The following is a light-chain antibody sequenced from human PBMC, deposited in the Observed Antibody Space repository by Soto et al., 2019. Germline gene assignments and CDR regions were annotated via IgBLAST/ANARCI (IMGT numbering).Light chain of an antibody. J-gene: IGKJ2*01. CDR3: QQYYSAPYT. CDR2: WAS. CDR1: QSVLYSSNNNNY. Sequence: DIVMTQSPDSLAVSVGERATINCKSSQSVLYSSNNNNYLAWYQQKPGQPPKLLIYWASTRESGVPDRFSGSGSGTDFTLTISSLQADDVAVYYCQQYYSAPYTFGQGTKLDIK. V-gene: IGKV4-1*01.